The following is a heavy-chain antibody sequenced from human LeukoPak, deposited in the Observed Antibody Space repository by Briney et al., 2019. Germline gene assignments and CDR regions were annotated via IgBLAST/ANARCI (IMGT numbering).Heavy chain of an antibody. CDR2: MNPNSGNT. J-gene: IGHJ6*03. CDR3: AVLAFAYCGGDCYSFSDQYYYMDV. D-gene: IGHD2-21*01. CDR1: RYTFTSYD. Sequence: ASVKVSCKASRYTFTSYDINWVRQATGQGLEWMGWMNPNSGNTGYAQKFQGRVTITRNTSISTAYMELSSLRSEDTAVYYCAVLAFAYCGGDCYSFSDQYYYMDVWGKGTTVTVSS. V-gene: IGHV1-8*03.